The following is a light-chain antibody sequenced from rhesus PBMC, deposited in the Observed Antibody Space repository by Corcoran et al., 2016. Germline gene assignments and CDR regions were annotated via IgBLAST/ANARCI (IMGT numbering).Light chain of an antibody. V-gene: IGKV3-24*01. CDR1: QRVSTS. CDR2: GAS. Sequence: IMMSQSPATLSLSLGERAPLSCRASQRVSTSLAWYQQNTGQAPRLLIYGASSRATGIPDRFSGSGSGTDFPLPISSRKPEDVAVYYLLKHSNWPRTFGQGTKVEIK. J-gene: IGKJ1*01. CDR3: LKHSNWPRT.